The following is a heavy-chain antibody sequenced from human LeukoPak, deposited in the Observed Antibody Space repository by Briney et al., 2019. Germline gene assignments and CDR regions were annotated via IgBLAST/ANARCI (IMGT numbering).Heavy chain of an antibody. CDR2: IYTSGGT. Sequence: SETLSLTCTVSGVSISGYYWSWIRQPAGQGLEWIGRIYTSGGTNYNPSLKSRVTISVDTSKNQFSLKLGSVTAADTAVYYCARFPGYSSSWYSRAHYYYYVDVWGKGTTVTVSS. CDR1: GVSISGYY. V-gene: IGHV4-4*07. CDR3: ARFPGYSSSWYSRAHYYYYVDV. D-gene: IGHD6-13*01. J-gene: IGHJ6*03.